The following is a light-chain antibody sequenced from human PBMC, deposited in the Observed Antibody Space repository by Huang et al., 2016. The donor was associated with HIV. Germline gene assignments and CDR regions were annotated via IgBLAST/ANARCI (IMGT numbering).Light chain of an antibody. CDR1: QSVGSY. Sequence: DIVLTLSPATLSLSPGESVTLSCRASQSVGSYLAWYQQKPGHAPRLLIYDTSNRASGIPTRFSGSGSGTDFTLTISSLESEDFAVYYCQQRSNWPHTFGQGTRLEI. V-gene: IGKV3-11*01. J-gene: IGKJ2*01. CDR3: QQRSNWPHT. CDR2: DTS.